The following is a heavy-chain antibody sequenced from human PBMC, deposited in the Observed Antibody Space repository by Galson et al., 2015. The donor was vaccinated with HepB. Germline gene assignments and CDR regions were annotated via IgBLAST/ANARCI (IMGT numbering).Heavy chain of an antibody. Sequence: SLRLSCAASGFTFSSHTMNWVRQAPGQGPEWVASISSIGKFINYADSVKGRFTISRDNGQDSVFLQMDSLTAADSGVYYCARDLLEGWEVNVGRDMSFDAWGQGTMVTVSS. V-gene: IGHV3-21*01. CDR1: GFTFSSHT. CDR2: ISSIGKFI. D-gene: IGHD1-26*01. J-gene: IGHJ3*01. CDR3: ARDLLEGWEVNVGRDMSFDA.